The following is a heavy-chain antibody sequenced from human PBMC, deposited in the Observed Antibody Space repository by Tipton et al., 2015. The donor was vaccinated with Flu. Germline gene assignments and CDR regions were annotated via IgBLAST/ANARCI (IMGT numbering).Heavy chain of an antibody. Sequence: TLSLTCAVSGDYISPDYFWGWIRQPPGKGLEWIATVHRSGSTKYNPSLRSRVTISVDTSKNQFSLEMRSVTAADMAVYYCARRDFSNYVSEPKNWFDPWGQGALVTVSS. D-gene: IGHD4-11*01. CDR1: GDYISPDYF. V-gene: IGHV4-38-2*01. CDR2: VHRSGST. J-gene: IGHJ5*02. CDR3: ARRDFSNYVSEPKNWFDP.